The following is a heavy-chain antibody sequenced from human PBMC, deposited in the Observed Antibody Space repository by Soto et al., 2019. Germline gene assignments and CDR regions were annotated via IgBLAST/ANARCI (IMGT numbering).Heavy chain of an antibody. J-gene: IGHJ2*01. D-gene: IGHD4-17*01. Sequence: ASVKVSCKSSGYTFTSYGISWVRRAPGQGLEWMGGFYPEDGETIYAQKFQGRVTMTEDTSTDTTYMVLISLRSEDPAVYYCATVIAYGDYRPFALRGRRTLVTVSS. V-gene: IGHV1-24*01. CDR3: ATVIAYGDYRPFAL. CDR1: GYTFTSYG. CDR2: FYPEDGET.